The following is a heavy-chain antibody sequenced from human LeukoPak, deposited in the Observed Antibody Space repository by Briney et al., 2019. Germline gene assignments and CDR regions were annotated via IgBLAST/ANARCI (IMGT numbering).Heavy chain of an antibody. CDR3: ARVLVVPAADHYYYYYMDV. Sequence: PSETLSLTCAVYGGSFSGYYWSWIRQPPGKGLEWIGEINHSGSTNYNPSLKSRVTISVDTSKNQFSLKLSSVTAADTAVYYCARVLVVPAADHYYYYYMDVWGKGTTVTVSS. D-gene: IGHD2-2*01. J-gene: IGHJ6*03. V-gene: IGHV4-34*01. CDR2: INHSGST. CDR1: GGSFSGYY.